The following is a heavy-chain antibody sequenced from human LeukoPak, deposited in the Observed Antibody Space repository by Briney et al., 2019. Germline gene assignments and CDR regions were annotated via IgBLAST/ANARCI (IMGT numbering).Heavy chain of an antibody. J-gene: IGHJ5*02. V-gene: IGHV1-69*06. CDR1: GGTFSSYA. CDR3: ARGSRGSGSYYNWFDP. D-gene: IGHD3-10*01. CDR2: IIPIFGTA. Sequence: SVKVSCKASGGTFSSYAISWVRQAPGQGLEWMGGIIPIFGTANYAQKFQGRVTITADKSTSTAYMELSSLRSEDTAVYYCARGSRGSGSYYNWFDPWGQGTLVTVSS.